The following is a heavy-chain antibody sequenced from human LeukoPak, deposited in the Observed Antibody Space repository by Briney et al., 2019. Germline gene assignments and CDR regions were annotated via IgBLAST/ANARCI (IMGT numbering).Heavy chain of an antibody. V-gene: IGHV3-7*03. D-gene: IGHD6-13*01. CDR2: IKEDGSKK. CDR1: GFSFSTYW. CDR3: AREGLGTASAFDY. Sequence: PGGSLRLSCAPSGFSFSTYWMSWVRQAPGKGLEWVANIKEDGSKKYYVVSVKGRFIIFRDNAKNSLSVQMNSLRADDTAVYYCAREGLGTASAFDYWGQGTLVTVSS. J-gene: IGHJ4*02.